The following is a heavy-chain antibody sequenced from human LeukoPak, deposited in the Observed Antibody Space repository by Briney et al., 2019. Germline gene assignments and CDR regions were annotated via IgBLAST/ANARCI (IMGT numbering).Heavy chain of an antibody. CDR3: ARDPSSGYYLYFDY. CDR1: GFTFSSYA. Sequence: GGSLRLSCAASGFTFSSYAMSWVRQAPGKGLEWVSAISGSGGSTYYADSVKGRFTISRDNSKNTLYLQMNSLRPDDTAVYYCARDPSSGYYLYFDYWGQGTLLTVSS. D-gene: IGHD3-22*01. CDR2: ISGSGGST. J-gene: IGHJ4*02. V-gene: IGHV3-23*01.